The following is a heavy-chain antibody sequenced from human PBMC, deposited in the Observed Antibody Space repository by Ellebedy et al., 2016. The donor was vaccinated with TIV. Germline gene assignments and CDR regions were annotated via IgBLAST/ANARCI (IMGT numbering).Heavy chain of an antibody. CDR1: GFNFRSYA. J-gene: IGHJ4*02. D-gene: IGHD6-13*01. V-gene: IGHV3-30-3*01. CDR3: ARLLWGAAGIVDY. Sequence: GGSLRLSCAASGFNFRSYAMHRVRQAPGKGLEWVAVIAYDGSNKYYADSVKGRFIISRDNSKNTLYLQMNSLRPEDTAVYYCARLLWGAAGIVDYWGQGTLVTVSS. CDR2: IAYDGSNK.